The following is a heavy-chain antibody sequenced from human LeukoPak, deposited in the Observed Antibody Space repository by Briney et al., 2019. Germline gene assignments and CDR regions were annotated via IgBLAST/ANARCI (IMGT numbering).Heavy chain of an antibody. CDR2: IKQDESEK. CDR1: RFTFSNYW. J-gene: IGHJ4*02. CDR3: ARPSWTSGSYFDY. V-gene: IGHV3-7*01. D-gene: IGHD3-10*01. Sequence: PGGSLRLSCVASRFTFSNYWMSWVRQAPGKGLEWVANIKQDESEKYYVDSVKGRSTISRDNAKNSLYLQMNSLRAEDTAVYYCARPSWTSGSYFDYWGQGALVIVSS.